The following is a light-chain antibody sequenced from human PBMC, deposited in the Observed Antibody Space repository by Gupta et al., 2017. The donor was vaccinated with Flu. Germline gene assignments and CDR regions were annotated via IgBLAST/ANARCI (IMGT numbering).Light chain of an antibody. Sequence: EIVLTQSPGTLSLSPGARATLACRASQSVSDNYLAWYQQKPGQAPRLLIFGASNRATGIPDRFSGSGSGTDFTLTISRLEAEDFAVYYCQQYGSSPRTFGQGTKVEIK. J-gene: IGKJ1*01. CDR1: QSVSDNY. V-gene: IGKV3-20*01. CDR2: GAS. CDR3: QQYGSSPRT.